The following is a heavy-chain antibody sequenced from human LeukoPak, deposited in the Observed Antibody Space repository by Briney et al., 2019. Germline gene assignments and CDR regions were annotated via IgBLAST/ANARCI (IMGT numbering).Heavy chain of an antibody. Sequence: ASVKVSCKASGYTFTSYDINWVRQATGQGLEWVGWMNPNSGNTGYAQKFRGRVTMTRNTSISTAYMELSSLRSEDTAVYYCFSRDCSGGSCYSRDYWGQGTLVTVSS. CDR3: FSRDCSGGSCYSRDY. J-gene: IGHJ4*02. V-gene: IGHV1-8*01. D-gene: IGHD2-15*01. CDR2: MNPNSGNT. CDR1: GYTFTSYD.